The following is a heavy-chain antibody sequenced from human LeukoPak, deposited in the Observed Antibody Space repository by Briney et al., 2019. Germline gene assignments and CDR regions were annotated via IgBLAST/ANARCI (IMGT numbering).Heavy chain of an antibody. V-gene: IGHV1-69*13. D-gene: IGHD6-13*01. CDR1: GGTFSSYA. CDR2: IIPIFGTA. Sequence: EASVKVSCKASGGTFSSYAISWVRQAPGQGLECMGGIIPIFGTANYAQRFQGRVTITADESTSTAYMELSSLRSEDTAVYYCARGVAAAGLYYYYYMDVWGKGTTVTISS. CDR3: ARGVAAAGLYYYYYMDV. J-gene: IGHJ6*03.